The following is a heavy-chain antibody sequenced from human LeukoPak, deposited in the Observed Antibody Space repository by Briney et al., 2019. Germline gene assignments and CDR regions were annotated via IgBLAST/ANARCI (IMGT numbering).Heavy chain of an antibody. D-gene: IGHD1-26*01. J-gene: IGHJ4*02. V-gene: IGHV4-59*08. Sequence: SSETLSLTCSVSGGSTTNYYWSWIRQSPGRGLEWIGFIYNTGRTNYNPSLQSRVTMSIDTSKNQFSLKLSSVTAADTAVYYCARQGELAIDYWGQGTLVTVSS. CDR3: ARQGELAIDY. CDR2: IYNTGRT. CDR1: GGSTTNYY.